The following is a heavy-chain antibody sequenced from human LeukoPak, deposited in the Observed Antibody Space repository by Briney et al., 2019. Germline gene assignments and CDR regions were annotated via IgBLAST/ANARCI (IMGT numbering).Heavy chain of an antibody. V-gene: IGHV3-30*18. CDR2: ISYDGSSK. J-gene: IGHJ4*02. D-gene: IGHD1-1*01. Sequence: PGGSLRLSCAASGFTFSSYGMHWVRQAPGKGLEGVAVISYDGSSKYYADSVKGRFTISRDNSKNTLYLQMNSLRAEDTAVYYCAKDLDPGTTLNYFDYWGQGTLVTVSS. CDR3: AKDLDPGTTLNYFDY. CDR1: GFTFSSYG.